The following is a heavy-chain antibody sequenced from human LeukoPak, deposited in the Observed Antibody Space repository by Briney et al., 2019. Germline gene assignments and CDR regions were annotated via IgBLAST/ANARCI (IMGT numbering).Heavy chain of an antibody. Sequence: PSETLSLTCTVSGGSISSGDYYWSWIRQPPGKGLEWIGYIYYSGSTCYNPSLKSRVTISVDTSKNQFSLKLSSVTAADTAVYYCAREVGANDAFDIWGQGTMVTVSS. D-gene: IGHD1-26*01. CDR3: AREVGANDAFDI. V-gene: IGHV4-30-4*01. CDR1: GGSISSGDYY. CDR2: IYYSGST. J-gene: IGHJ3*02.